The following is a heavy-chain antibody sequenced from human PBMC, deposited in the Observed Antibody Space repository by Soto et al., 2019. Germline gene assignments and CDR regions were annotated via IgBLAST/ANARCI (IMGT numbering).Heavy chain of an antibody. CDR2: IKSKTDGGTT. V-gene: IGHV3-15*07. D-gene: IGHD6-13*01. CDR3: TTELAAAGSPLGY. J-gene: IGHJ4*02. CDR1: GFTFSNAW. Sequence: EVQLVESGGGLVKPGGSLRLSCAASGFTFSNAWMNWVRQAPGKGLEWVGRIKSKTDGGTTDYAAPVKGRFTISRDDSKNPLYLQMNSLKTEDTAVYYCTTELAAAGSPLGYWGQGTLVTVSS.